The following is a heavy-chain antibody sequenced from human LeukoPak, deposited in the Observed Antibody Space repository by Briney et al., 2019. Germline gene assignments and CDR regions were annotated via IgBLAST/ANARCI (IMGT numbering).Heavy chain of an antibody. CDR2: ISGSGGST. J-gene: IGHJ4*02. Sequence: GGSLRLSCAASGFTFSSYAMSWVRQAPGKGLEWVSAISGSGGSTYYADSVKDRFTISRDSSKNTLYLQMNSLRAEDTAVYYCARDGDHFDYWGQGTLVTVSS. CDR1: GFTFSSYA. V-gene: IGHV3-23*01. CDR3: ARDGDHFDY. D-gene: IGHD4-17*01.